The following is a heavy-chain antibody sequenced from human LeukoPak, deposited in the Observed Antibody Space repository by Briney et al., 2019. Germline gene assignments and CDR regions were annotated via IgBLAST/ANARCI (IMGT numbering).Heavy chain of an antibody. CDR3: AKGVDTAIVGMDV. CDR2: ISYDGSNK. Sequence: GGSLRLSCAASGFTFSSYGMHWVRQAPGKGLEWVEVISYDGSNKYYADSVKGRFTISRDNSKNTLYLQMNSLRAEDTAVYYCAKGVDTAIVGMDVWGQGTTVTVSS. CDR1: GFTFSSYG. D-gene: IGHD5-18*01. V-gene: IGHV3-30*18. J-gene: IGHJ6*02.